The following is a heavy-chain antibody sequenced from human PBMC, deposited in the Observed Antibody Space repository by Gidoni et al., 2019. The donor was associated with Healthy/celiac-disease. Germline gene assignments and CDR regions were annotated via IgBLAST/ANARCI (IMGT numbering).Heavy chain of an antibody. D-gene: IGHD3-10*01. V-gene: IGHV4-39*01. CDR1: GGPISSSSYY. J-gene: IGHJ4*02. CDR2: IYYSGST. CDR3: ASITMVQGVNY. Sequence: QLQLQESGPGLVKPSETLSLTCTVSGGPISSSSYYWGWIRQPPGKGLEWIGSIYYSGSTYYNPSLKSRVTISVDTSKNQFSLKLGSVTAADTAVYYCASITMVQGVNYWGQGTLVTVSS.